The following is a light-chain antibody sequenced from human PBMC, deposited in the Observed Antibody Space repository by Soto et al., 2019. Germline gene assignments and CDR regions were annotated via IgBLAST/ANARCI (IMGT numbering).Light chain of an antibody. CDR2: DVS. V-gene: IGLV2-14*01. Sequence: ALTQPASVSGSPGQSITISCTGTSSDVGGYNYVSWYQQHPGKAPKLMIYDVSNRPSGVSNRFSGSKSGNTASLTISGLQAEDEADYYCSSYTSSSTDVFGTGTKVTVL. CDR1: SSDVGGYNY. CDR3: SSYTSSSTDV. J-gene: IGLJ1*01.